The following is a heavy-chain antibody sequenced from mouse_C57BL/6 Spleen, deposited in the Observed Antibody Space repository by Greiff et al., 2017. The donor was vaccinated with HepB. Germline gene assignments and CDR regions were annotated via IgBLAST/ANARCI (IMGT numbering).Heavy chain of an antibody. V-gene: IGHV1-26*01. CDR2: INPNNGGT. Sequence: EVQLQQSGPELVKPGASVKISCKASGYTFTDYYMNWVKQSHGKSLEWIGDINPNNGGTSYNQKFKGTATLTVDKSSSTAYMELRSLTSEDSAVYYCARWAMDYWGQGTSVTVSS. CDR3: ARWAMDY. J-gene: IGHJ4*01. CDR1: GYTFTDYY.